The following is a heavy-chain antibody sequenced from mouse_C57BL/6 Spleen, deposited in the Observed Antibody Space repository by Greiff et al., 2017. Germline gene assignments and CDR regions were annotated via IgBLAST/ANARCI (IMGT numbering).Heavy chain of an antibody. CDR2: IDPSDSYT. V-gene: IGHV1-59*01. J-gene: IGHJ4*01. CDR1: GYTFTSYW. D-gene: IGHD2-4*01. CDR3: ARVDDYGRGYAMDY. Sequence: QVQLQQPGAELVRPGTSVKLSCKASGYTFTSYWMHWVKQRPGQGLEWIGVIDPSDSYTNYNQKFKGKATLTVDTSSSTAYMQLSSLTSEDSAVYYCARVDDYGRGYAMDYWGQGTSVTVSS.